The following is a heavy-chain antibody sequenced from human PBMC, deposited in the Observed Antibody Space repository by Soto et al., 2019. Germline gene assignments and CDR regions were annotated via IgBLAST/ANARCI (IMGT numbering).Heavy chain of an antibody. CDR1: GYTFTGYY. CDR3: ARVRITGTQKVGMDV. CDR2: INPNSGGT. D-gene: IGHD1-20*01. V-gene: IGHV1-2*04. J-gene: IGHJ6*02. Sequence: ASVKVSCKASGYTFTGYYMHWVRQAPGQGLEWMGWINPNSGGTNYAQKFQGWVTMTRDTSISTAYMELSGLRSDDTAVYYCARVRITGTQKVGMDVWGQGTTVTVSS.